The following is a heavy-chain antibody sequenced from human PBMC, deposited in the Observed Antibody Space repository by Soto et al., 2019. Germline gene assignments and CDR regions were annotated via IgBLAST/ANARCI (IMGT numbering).Heavy chain of an antibody. CDR2: ISWDGGST. D-gene: IGHD2-2*02. CDR3: AKDLTGYCSSTSCYTPYYYYGMDV. V-gene: IGHV3-43*01. J-gene: IGHJ6*02. Sequence: GGSLRLSCAASGFTFDDYTMHWVRQAPGKGLEWVSLISWDGGSTYYADSVKGRFTISRDNSKNSLYLQMNSLRTEDTALYYCAKDLTGYCSSTSCYTPYYYYGMDVWGQGTTVTSP. CDR1: GFTFDDYT.